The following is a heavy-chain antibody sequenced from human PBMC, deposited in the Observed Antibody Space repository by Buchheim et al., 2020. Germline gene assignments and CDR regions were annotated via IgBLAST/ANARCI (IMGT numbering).Heavy chain of an antibody. Sequence: QLQLQESGPGLVKPSETLSLTCTVSGGSITSSSYYWGWIRQPPGKGLEWIGSINYSGTTYHNPSPKSRVTISVNTSKNQFSLKLSSVTTADTAVYYCARRRTAMVDFWGQGTL. J-gene: IGHJ4*02. CDR1: GGSITSSSYY. CDR2: INYSGTT. V-gene: IGHV4-39*01. D-gene: IGHD5-18*01. CDR3: ARRRTAMVDF.